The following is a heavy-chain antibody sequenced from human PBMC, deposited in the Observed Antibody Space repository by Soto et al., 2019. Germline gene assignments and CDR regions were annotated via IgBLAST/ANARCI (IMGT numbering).Heavy chain of an antibody. CDR1: RFTFPTNA. J-gene: IGHJ4*02. CDR3: VRDESKDPMVREIVSLDY. V-gene: IGHV3-30*03. CDR2: VSYDGSSK. D-gene: IGHD3-10*01. Sequence: GGSLRLSCAASRFTFPTNAMHWVRQGPGKGLEWVAVVSYDGSSKWYADSVKGRFTISRDNSKDTLYLQLKSLGPEDTAVYYCVRDESKDPMVREIVSLDYWGQGTLVTVSS.